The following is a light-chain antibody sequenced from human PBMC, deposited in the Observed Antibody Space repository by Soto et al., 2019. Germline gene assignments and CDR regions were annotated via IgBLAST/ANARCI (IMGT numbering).Light chain of an antibody. J-gene: IGLJ1*01. V-gene: IGLV2-14*03. Sequence: QSALTQPASVSGSPGQSITISCTGTSSDVCGYNYVSWFQQHPGKSPKLIIFDVSNRPSGVSNRFSGSKSGNTASLTISGLQAEDGADYYCSSYTYAGGXPYVVGLGTKVXV. CDR3: SSYTYAGGXPYV. CDR1: SSDVCGYNY. CDR2: DVS.